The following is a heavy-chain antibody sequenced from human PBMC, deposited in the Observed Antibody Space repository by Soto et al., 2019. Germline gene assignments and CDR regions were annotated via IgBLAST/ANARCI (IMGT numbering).Heavy chain of an antibody. CDR1: GGTFSSYA. V-gene: IGHV1-69*13. CDR3: SRSQGSSTSLEIYYYYSYGMDV. CDR2: IIPISDTT. D-gene: IGHD2-2*01. Sequence: SVKVSCKASGGTFSSYAISWVRQAPGQGLEWMGGIIPISDTTNYAQKFQGRVTITADESTSTAYMELSSLRSEDTAAYYCSRSQGSSTSLEIYYYYSYGMDVWGQGTTVPVSS. J-gene: IGHJ6*01.